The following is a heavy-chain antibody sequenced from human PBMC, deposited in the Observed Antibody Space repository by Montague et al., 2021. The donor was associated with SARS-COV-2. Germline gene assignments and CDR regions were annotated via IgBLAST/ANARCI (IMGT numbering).Heavy chain of an antibody. CDR2: INDSGTT. D-gene: IGHD3-22*01. J-gene: IGHJ4*02. V-gene: IGHV4-34*01. Sequence: SETLSLTCAVYGGSFSGYYWNWIRQPPGEGLEWIGEINDSGTTNXNPSLKSRVTLSVDTSMMQFSLELTSVTAADTAFYFCARAGRVKRTLLGIVVVTSSGSFDSWGQGVPVTVSS. CDR3: ARAGRVKRTLLGIVVVTSSGSFDS. CDR1: GGSFSGYY.